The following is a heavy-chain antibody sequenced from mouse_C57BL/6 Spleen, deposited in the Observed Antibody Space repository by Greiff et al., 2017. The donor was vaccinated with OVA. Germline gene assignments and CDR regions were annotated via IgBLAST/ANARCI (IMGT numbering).Heavy chain of an antibody. CDR2: IDPENGDT. Sequence: EVHLVESGAELVRPGASVKLSCTASGFNIKDDYMHWVKQRPEQGLEWIGWIDPENGDTEYASKFQGKATITADTSSNTAYLQLSSLTSEDTAVYYCTTGGNYGFAYWGQGTLVTVSA. D-gene: IGHD2-1*01. J-gene: IGHJ3*01. CDR3: TTGGNYGFAY. V-gene: IGHV14-4*01. CDR1: GFNIKDDY.